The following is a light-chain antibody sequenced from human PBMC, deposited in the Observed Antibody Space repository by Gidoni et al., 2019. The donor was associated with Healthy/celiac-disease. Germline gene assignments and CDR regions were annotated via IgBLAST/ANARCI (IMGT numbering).Light chain of an antibody. J-gene: IGKJ2*01. V-gene: IGKV1-39*01. CDR2: DAS. CDR1: QSISSY. Sequence: QSPSSLSASVGDRVTITCRASQSISSYLNWYQQKPGKAPKLLIYDASSLQSGVPSRFSGSGSGTDFTLTISSLQPEDFATYYCQQSYSTPYTFXXXTKLEIK. CDR3: QQSYSTPYT.